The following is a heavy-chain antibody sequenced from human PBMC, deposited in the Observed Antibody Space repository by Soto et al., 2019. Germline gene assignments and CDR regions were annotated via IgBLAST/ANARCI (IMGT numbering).Heavy chain of an antibody. V-gene: IGHV3-33*01. CDR1: GFTFSSYG. CDR2: IWYDGSNK. J-gene: IGHJ4*02. D-gene: IGHD1-26*01. CDR3: ARATGSEWELLHYFDY. Sequence: SLRLSCAASGFTFSSYGMHWVRQAPGKGLEWVAVIWYDGSNKYYADSVKGRFTISRDNSKNTLYLQMNSLRAEDTAVYYCARATGSEWELLHYFDYWGQGTLVTVSS.